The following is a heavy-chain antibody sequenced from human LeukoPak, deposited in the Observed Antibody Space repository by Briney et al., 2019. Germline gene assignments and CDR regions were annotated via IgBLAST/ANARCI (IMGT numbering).Heavy chain of an antibody. D-gene: IGHD6-13*01. CDR2: IRYDARNK. CDR1: GFTFSNYV. CDR3: AKSGEGEQQLVPNFDY. V-gene: IGHV3-30*02. J-gene: IGHJ4*02. Sequence: PGGSLRLSCAASGFTFSNYVMHWVRQAPGKGLELVAFIRYDARNKYYADSVKGRFTISRDNAKNSLYLQMNSLRAEDTALYYCAKSGEGEQQLVPNFDYWGQGTLVTVSS.